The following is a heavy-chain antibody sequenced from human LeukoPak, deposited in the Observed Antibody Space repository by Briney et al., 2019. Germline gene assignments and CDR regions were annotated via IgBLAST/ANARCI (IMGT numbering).Heavy chain of an antibody. Sequence: SETLSLTCTVSGGSISSGGYYWSWIRQHPGKGLEWIGYIYYSGSTYYNPSLKSRVTISVDTSKNQFSLKLSSVTAADTAVYYCARAPPYPPYGMDVWGKGTTVTVSS. V-gene: IGHV4-31*03. CDR2: IYYSGST. CDR1: GGSISSGGYY. CDR3: ARAPPYPPYGMDV. J-gene: IGHJ6*04.